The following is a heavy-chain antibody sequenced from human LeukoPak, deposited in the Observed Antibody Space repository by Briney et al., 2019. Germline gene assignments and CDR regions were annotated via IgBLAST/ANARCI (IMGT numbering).Heavy chain of an antibody. CDR2: IYHSGST. D-gene: IGHD2/OR15-2a*01. CDR3: ARVQIGEYYYYYYMDV. V-gene: IGHV4-38-2*02. CDR1: GYSISSGYY. J-gene: IGHJ6*03. Sequence: SETLSLTCTVSGYSISSGYYWGWIRQPPGKGLEWIGSIYHSGSTYYNPSLKSRVTISVDTSKNQFSLKLSSVTAADTAVYYCARVQIGEYYYYYYMDVWGKGTTVTVSS.